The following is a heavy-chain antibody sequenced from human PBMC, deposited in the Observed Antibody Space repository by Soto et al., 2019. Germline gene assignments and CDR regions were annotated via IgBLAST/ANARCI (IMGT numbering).Heavy chain of an antibody. J-gene: IGHJ4*02. CDR1: GGTFSSYA. Sequence: RASVKVSCKASGGTFSSYAISWVRQAPGQGLEWMGGIIPIFGTANYAQKFQGRVTITADESTSTAYMELSSLRSEDTAVYYCASVRAGPQSFDYWGQGTLVPVSS. CDR2: IIPIFGTA. D-gene: IGHD6-19*01. CDR3: ASVRAGPQSFDY. V-gene: IGHV1-69*13.